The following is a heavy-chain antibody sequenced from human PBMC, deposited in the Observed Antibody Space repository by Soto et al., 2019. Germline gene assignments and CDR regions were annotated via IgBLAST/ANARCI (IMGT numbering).Heavy chain of an antibody. Sequence: PGGSLRLSCAASGFPVSINYMSWVRQSPGKGLEWVSVIYSGGGTYYADSVKGRFTISRDNSKNTLYLQMNSLRAEDTAVYYCARAERYFDYWVQGTLITVS. CDR1: GFPVSINY. CDR2: IYSGGGT. J-gene: IGHJ4*02. CDR3: ARAERYFDY. D-gene: IGHD6-19*01. V-gene: IGHV3-53*01.